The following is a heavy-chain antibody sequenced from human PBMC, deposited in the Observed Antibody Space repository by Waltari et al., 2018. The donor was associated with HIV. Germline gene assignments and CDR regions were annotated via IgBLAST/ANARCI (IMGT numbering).Heavy chain of an antibody. J-gene: IGHJ4*02. Sequence: EVQLVESGGDLVQPGGSLRLSCAASGFTFSNYWMTWVRQAPGKGLDWVASIKQDGGEIFYVGSVKGRFTISRDNARNSLYLQMNSLRAEDTAVYYCARRVGTGYVDYWDQGILVTVSS. CDR3: ARRVGTGYVDY. CDR2: IKQDGGEI. D-gene: IGHD1-26*01. CDR1: GFTFSNYW. V-gene: IGHV3-7*01.